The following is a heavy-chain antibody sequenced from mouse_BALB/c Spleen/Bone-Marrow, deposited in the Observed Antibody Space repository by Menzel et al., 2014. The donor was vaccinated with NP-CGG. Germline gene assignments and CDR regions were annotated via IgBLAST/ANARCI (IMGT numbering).Heavy chain of an antibody. CDR1: GFTFSDFY. V-gene: IGHV7-1*02. D-gene: IGHD2-10*02. Sequence: EVQLVESGGGLVQPGDSLRLSCATSGFTFSDFYLGWVRQPPGKRLEWIAARRNKAKHYTTEYSASVKGRFIVSRDTSHSLLYLQMNGMRAEDTAIYYCASDVGYCNSIVYWGQGALVTVSA. CDR3: ASDVGYCNSIVY. CDR2: RRNKAKHYTT. J-gene: IGHJ3*01.